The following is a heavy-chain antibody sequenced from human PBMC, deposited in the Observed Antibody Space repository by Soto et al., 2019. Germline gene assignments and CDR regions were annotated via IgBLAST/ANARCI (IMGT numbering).Heavy chain of an antibody. D-gene: IGHD6-19*01. J-gene: IGHJ4*02. CDR3: ARDGGYSSGWFDY. V-gene: IGHV3-48*04. CDR2: ISSSSSTI. CDR1: GFTFRSYS. Sequence: PGGSLRLSCAAYGFTFRSYSMNWVRQAPGKGLEWVSYISSSSSTIYYADSVKGRFTISRDNAKNSLYLQMNSLRAEDTAVYYCARDGGYSSGWFDYWGQGTLVTVSS.